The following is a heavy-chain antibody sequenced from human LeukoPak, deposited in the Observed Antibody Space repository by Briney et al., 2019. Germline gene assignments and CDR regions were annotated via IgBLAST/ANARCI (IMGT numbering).Heavy chain of an antibody. D-gene: IGHD3-22*01. V-gene: IGHV3-21*01. J-gene: IGHJ6*02. CDR2: ISSSSSYI. CDR1: GFTFSSYS. Sequence: PGGSLRLSCAASGFTFSSYSMNWVRQAPGKGLEWVSSISSSSSYIYYADSAKGRFTISRDNAKNSLYLQMNSLRAEDTAVYYCARARTYDSSGPYYYYYGMDVWGQGTTVTVSS. CDR3: ARARTYDSSGPYYYYYGMDV.